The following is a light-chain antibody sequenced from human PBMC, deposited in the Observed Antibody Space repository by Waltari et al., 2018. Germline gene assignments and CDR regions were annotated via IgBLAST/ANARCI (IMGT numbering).Light chain of an antibody. V-gene: IGLV3-1*01. J-gene: IGLJ2*01. CDR1: KLEDKY. CDR3: QSWDSTTVV. CDR2: QDT. Sequence: SYELTQSPSVSVSPGQTATITCSGDKLEDKYVCWYQQKPGQSPVMVIYQDTKRPSGIPDRFSGSNSGNTATLTISGTQALDEADYYCQSWDSTTVVFGGGTKLTVL.